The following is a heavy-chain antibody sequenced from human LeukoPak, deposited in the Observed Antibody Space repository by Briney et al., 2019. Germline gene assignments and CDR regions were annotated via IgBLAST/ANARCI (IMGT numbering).Heavy chain of an antibody. J-gene: IGHJ5*02. CDR1: GGTVSSYA. V-gene: IGHV1-69*04. Sequence: ASVKVSCKAAGGTVSSYAISWVRQAPGQGLEWMGRIIPILGIANYAQKLQGRVTITADRSTSTAYMELSSMRSEDTAVYYCASEGGIVVVPAAIFPRRSNNWFDPWGQGTLVTVSS. CDR2: IIPILGIA. CDR3: ASEGGIVVVPAAIFPRRSNNWFDP. D-gene: IGHD2-2*01.